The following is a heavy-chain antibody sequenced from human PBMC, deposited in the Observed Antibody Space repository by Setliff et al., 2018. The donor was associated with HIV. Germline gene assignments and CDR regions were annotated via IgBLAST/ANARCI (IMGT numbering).Heavy chain of an antibody. V-gene: IGHV4-34*01. J-gene: IGHJ3*02. D-gene: IGHD3-10*01. CDR1: GVSFNSYY. CDR3: ARRHGSGSLDAFDI. CDR2: INHNGTT. Sequence: SETLSLTCAVYGVSFNSYYWTWIRRPPGKGLEWIGEINHNGTTSYNSSLKSRLTISVDTSNNQFSLKLSSVTAADTAVYYCARRHGSGSLDAFDIWGQGTMVTVSS.